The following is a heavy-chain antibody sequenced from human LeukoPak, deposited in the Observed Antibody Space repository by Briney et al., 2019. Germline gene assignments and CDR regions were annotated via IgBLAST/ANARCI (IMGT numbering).Heavy chain of an antibody. V-gene: IGHV1-69*13. CDR2: IIPIFGTA. D-gene: IGHD2-2*01. Sequence: GASVKVSCKASGGTFSSYAISWVRQAPGQGLEWMEGIIPIFGTANYAQKFQGRVTITADESTSTAYMELSSLRSEDTAVYYCARDKRPVPAAAFSYYYGMDVWGQGTTVTVSS. CDR1: GGTFSSYA. J-gene: IGHJ6*02. CDR3: ARDKRPVPAAAFSYYYGMDV.